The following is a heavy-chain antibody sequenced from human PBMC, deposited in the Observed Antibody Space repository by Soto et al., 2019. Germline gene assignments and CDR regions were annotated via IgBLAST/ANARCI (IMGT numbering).Heavy chain of an antibody. J-gene: IGHJ6*04. CDR1: GFTFSSYA. CDR2: ISGSGGST. D-gene: IGHD3-3*01. CDR3: AKKVPLYDFWSGALDV. V-gene: IGHV3-23*01. Sequence: GGSLRLSCAASGFTFSSYAMSWVRQAPGKGLEWVSAISGSGGSTYYADSVKGRFTISRDNSKNTLYLQMNSLRAEDTAVYYCAKKVPLYDFWSGALDVWGKGTTVTVSS.